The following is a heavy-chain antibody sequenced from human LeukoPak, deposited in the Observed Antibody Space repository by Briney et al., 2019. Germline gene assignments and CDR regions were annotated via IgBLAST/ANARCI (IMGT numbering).Heavy chain of an antibody. CDR2: INHSGST. CDR1: GFTFSSYE. J-gene: IGHJ5*02. CDR3: ARQRKSMVRGVHKYNWFDP. V-gene: IGHV4-34*01. Sequence: AGGSLRLSCAASGFTFSSYEMNWVRQPPGKGLEWIGEINHSGSTNYNPSLKSRVTISVDTSKNQFSLKLSSVTAADTAVYYCARQRKSMVRGVHKYNWFDPWGQGTLVTVSP. D-gene: IGHD3-10*01.